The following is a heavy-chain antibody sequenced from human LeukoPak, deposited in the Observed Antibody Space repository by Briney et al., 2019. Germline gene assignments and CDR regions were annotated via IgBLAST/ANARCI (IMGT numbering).Heavy chain of an antibody. D-gene: IGHD2-2*01. CDR2: TYYRSTWYN. CDR1: GDSVSSNSVT. Sequence: SQTLSLACAISGDSVSSNSVTWNWIRQSPSRGLEWLGRTYYRSTWYNDYAVSVRGRITVNPDTSKNQFSLHLNSVTPEDTAVYYCARRLTQYDCFDPWGQGILVTVSS. V-gene: IGHV6-1*01. J-gene: IGHJ5*02. CDR3: ARRLTQYDCFDP.